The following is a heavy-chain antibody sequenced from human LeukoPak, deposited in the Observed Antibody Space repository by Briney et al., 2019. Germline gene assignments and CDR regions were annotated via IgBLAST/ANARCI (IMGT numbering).Heavy chain of an antibody. Sequence: GASVKVSCKASGYTFTGYYMHWVRQAPGQGLEWMGWINPNSGGTNYAQKFQGRVTMTRDTSISTAYMELSRLRSDDTAVYYCAHTTHYDILTDAFDIWGQGTMVTVSS. CDR3: AHTTHYDILTDAFDI. CDR2: INPNSGGT. D-gene: IGHD3-9*01. CDR1: GYTFTGYY. V-gene: IGHV1-2*02. J-gene: IGHJ3*02.